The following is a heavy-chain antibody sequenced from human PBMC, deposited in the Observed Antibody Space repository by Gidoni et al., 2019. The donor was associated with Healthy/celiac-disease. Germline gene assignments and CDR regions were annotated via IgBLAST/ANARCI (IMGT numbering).Heavy chain of an antibody. CDR1: GGTFSSYT. V-gene: IGHV1-69*08. CDR3: ARDPGGPAAIDYYYGMDV. CDR2: IIPILGIA. Sequence: QVQLVQSGAEVKKHGSSVKVSCKASGGTFSSYTIRWVRQAPGQGLEWMGRIIPILGIANYAQKFQGRVTITADKSTSTAYMELSSLRSEDTAVYYCARDPGGPAAIDYYYGMDVWGQGTTVTVSS. D-gene: IGHD2-2*01. J-gene: IGHJ6*02.